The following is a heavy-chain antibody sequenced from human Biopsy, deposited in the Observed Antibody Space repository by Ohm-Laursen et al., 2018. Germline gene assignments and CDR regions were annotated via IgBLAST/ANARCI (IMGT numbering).Heavy chain of an antibody. V-gene: IGHV3-30*02. CDR3: AKDRYNYTPIGGFSMDV. D-gene: IGHD5-18*01. CDR1: GFTFNNYG. CDR2: IFYDGSNT. J-gene: IGHJ6*02. Sequence: SLRLSCAASGFTFNNYGMQWVRQAPGKGLEWVVFIFYDGSNTYYADSVKGRFTISRDNSRDTLYLQMSSLRAEDTAVYYCAKDRYNYTPIGGFSMDVWGQGTTVTVSS.